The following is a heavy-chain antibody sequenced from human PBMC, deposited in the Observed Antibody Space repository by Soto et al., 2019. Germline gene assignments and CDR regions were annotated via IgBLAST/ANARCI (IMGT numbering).Heavy chain of an antibody. D-gene: IGHD6-19*01. J-gene: IGHJ4*02. CDR1: GFTFSSYG. CDR3: AKDPFFVGSGWGDYYFDY. CDR2: ISYDGSNK. Sequence: GGSLRLSCAASGFTFSSYGMHWVRQAPGKGLEWVAVISYDGSNKYYADPVKGRFTISRDNSKNTLYLQMDSLRAEDTAVYYCAKDPFFVGSGWGDYYFDYWGQGTLVTVSS. V-gene: IGHV3-30*18.